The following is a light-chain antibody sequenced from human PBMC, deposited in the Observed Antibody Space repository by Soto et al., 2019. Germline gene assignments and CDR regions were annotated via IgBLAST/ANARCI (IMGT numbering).Light chain of an antibody. CDR3: QQSHSAPLT. CDR1: QTISTF. V-gene: IGKV1-39*01. J-gene: IGKJ4*01. Sequence: DIQMTQSPSSLSASLGDRVSIACRASQTISTFLAWYQQKPGKAPEILIYSASSLQSGVPSRFIGSGSGTDFTLTISGLQPEDSATYYWQQSHSAPLTFGGGTKVEIK. CDR2: SAS.